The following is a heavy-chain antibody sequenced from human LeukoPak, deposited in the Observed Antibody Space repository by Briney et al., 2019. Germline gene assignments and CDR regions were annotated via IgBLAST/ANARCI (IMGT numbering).Heavy chain of an antibody. CDR3: AKAENGLDY. J-gene: IGHJ4*02. Sequence: GGSLRLSCAASGFTFSSSVMSWVRQAPGKGLEWVSSITGSGGSTYYADSVKGRFSISRDNSKNSLYLQMNSLRAEDTAVYYCAKAENGLDYWGQGTLVTVSS. D-gene: IGHD2-8*01. V-gene: IGHV3-23*01. CDR2: ITGSGGST. CDR1: GFTFSSSV.